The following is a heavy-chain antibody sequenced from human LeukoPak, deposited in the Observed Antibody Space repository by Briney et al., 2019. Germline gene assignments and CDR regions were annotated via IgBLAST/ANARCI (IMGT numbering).Heavy chain of an antibody. V-gene: IGHV3-53*01. CDR3: ARPRRPMDYYGMDV. J-gene: IGHJ6*02. D-gene: IGHD5-24*01. CDR1: GFTVSSNY. CDR2: IYSGGST. Sequence: PGGSLRLSCAASGFTVSSNYMSWVRQAPGKGLEWVSVIYSGGSTYYADSVKGRFTISRDNSKNTLYLQMNSLRAENTGVYYCARPRRPMDYYGMDVWGQGNTVTVSS.